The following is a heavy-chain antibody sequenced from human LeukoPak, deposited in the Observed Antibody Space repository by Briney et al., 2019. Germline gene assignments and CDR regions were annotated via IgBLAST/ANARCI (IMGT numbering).Heavy chain of an antibody. D-gene: IGHD3-10*01. CDR2: ISGYNGNT. V-gene: IGHV1-18*01. CDR1: GYTFTTHG. CDR3: ARGWFGELFQH. J-gene: IGHJ1*01. Sequence: GASVKVSCKASGYTFTTHGISWVRQAPGQGLEWMGWISGYNGNTNYAQKFQGRVTMTTDTSTTTAYMDVRSLRSDDTAVYYCARGWFGELFQHWGQGTLVTVSS.